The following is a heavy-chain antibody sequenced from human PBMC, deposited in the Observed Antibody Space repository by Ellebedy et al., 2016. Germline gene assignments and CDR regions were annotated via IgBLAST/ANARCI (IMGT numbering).Heavy chain of an antibody. V-gene: IGHV5-51*01. Sequence: ASVKVSCKGSGYSFTSYWIGWVRQMPGKGLEWMGIIYPGDSDTRYSPSFQGQVTISADKSISTAYLQWSSLEASDTAMYYCAKIKVPAALYYSYGMDVWGQGTTVTVSS. J-gene: IGHJ6*02. CDR1: GYSFTSYW. CDR2: IYPGDSDT. D-gene: IGHD2-2*01. CDR3: AKIKVPAALYYSYGMDV.